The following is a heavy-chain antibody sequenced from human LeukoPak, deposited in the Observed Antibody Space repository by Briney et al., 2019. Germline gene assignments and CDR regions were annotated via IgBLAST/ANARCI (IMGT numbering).Heavy chain of an antibody. CDR2: INSDGSST. CDR3: ARASGYYDSSGYCDY. D-gene: IGHD3-22*01. Sequence: GGSLRLSCAASGFTFSNYWMHWVRQAPGKGLVWFSRINSDGSSTSYADSVKGRFTISRDNAKNTLYLQMNSLRAEDTAVYFCARASGYYDSSGYCDYWGQGILVTVSS. J-gene: IGHJ4*02. CDR1: GFTFSNYW. V-gene: IGHV3-74*01.